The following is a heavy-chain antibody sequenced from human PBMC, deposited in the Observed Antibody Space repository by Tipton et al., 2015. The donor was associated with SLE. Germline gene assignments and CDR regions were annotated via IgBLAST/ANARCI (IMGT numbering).Heavy chain of an antibody. Sequence: TLSLTCSVSGGSISSGAYSWNWIRQPPGKGLEWIGYIYYTGSTRYNPSLESRVTISVDTSKNQFSLKLRSVTAADTAVYYCARVPAFYYYYMDVWGKGTTVTVSS. V-gene: IGHV4-30-2*01. J-gene: IGHJ6*03. CDR1: GGSISSGAYS. D-gene: IGHD2-2*01. CDR2: IYYTGST. CDR3: ARVPAFYYYYMDV.